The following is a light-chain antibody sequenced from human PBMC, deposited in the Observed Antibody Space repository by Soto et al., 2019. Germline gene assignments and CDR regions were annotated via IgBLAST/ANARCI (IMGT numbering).Light chain of an antibody. CDR1: SSNIGNSF. J-gene: IGLJ1*01. Sequence: QSVLTQPPSVSAAPGRTVTISCSGSSSNIGNSFVSWYQQLPGTAPRLLIYDNNERPSGIPDRFSGSKSGTSATLGITGLQTGDEADYYCGAWDGGLSAFVFGTG. V-gene: IGLV1-51*01. CDR2: DNN. CDR3: GAWDGGLSAFV.